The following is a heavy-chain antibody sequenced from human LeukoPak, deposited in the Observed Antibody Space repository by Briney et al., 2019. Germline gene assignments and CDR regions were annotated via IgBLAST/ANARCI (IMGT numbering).Heavy chain of an antibody. D-gene: IGHD4-17*01. J-gene: IGHJ3*02. V-gene: IGHV4-59*08. CDR3: ARHRGDYVPAGDDAFDI. CDR1: GGSISRYY. Sequence: SETLSLTCTVSGGSISRYYWSWIRQPPGKGLEWIGYIYYSGSTNYNPSLKSRVTISVDTSKNQFSLKLSSVTAADTAVYYCARHRGDYVPAGDDAFDIWGQGTMVTVSS. CDR2: IYYSGST.